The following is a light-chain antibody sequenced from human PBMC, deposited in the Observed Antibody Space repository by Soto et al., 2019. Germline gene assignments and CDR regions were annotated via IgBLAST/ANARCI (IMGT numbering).Light chain of an antibody. CDR3: QQRRNWPRT. J-gene: IGKJ2*01. Sequence: EIVLTQSPATLSLSPGERATLSCTASQSVSSYLAWYQQKPGQAPRLLIYDASNRATGIPARFSGSGSGTDFTLTISSLEPEDFAVYYCQQRRNWPRTFGQGTKLEIK. CDR1: QSVSSY. CDR2: DAS. V-gene: IGKV3-11*01.